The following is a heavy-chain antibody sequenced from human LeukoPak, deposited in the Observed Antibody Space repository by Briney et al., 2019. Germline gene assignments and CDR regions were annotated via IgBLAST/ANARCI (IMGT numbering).Heavy chain of an antibody. Sequence: SETLSLTCTVSGGSISSGDYYWSWIRQPPGKGLEWIGYIYYSGSTYYNPSLKSRVTISVDTSKNQFSLKLSSVTAADTAVYYCSSGSSGGDAFDIWGQGTMVTLSS. J-gene: IGHJ3*02. CDR2: IYYSGST. CDR1: GGSISSGDYY. D-gene: IGHD3-10*01. V-gene: IGHV4-30-4*01. CDR3: SSGSSGGDAFDI.